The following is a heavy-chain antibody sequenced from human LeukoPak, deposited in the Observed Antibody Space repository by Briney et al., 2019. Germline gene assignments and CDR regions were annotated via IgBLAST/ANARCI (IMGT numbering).Heavy chain of an antibody. CDR1: GFTFSSYA. Sequence: GALRLSCAASGFTFSSYAMNWVRQAPGKGLEWVSYISSSSSTIYYADSVKGRFTISRDNAKNSLYLQMNSLRAEDTAVYYCARGGDFWSGYDIDYWGQGTLVTVSS. J-gene: IGHJ4*02. CDR2: ISSSSSTI. CDR3: ARGGDFWSGYDIDY. V-gene: IGHV3-48*01. D-gene: IGHD3-3*01.